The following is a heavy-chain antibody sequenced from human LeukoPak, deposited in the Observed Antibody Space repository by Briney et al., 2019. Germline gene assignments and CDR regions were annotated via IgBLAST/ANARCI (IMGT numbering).Heavy chain of an antibody. V-gene: IGHV1-69*05. J-gene: IGHJ4*02. CDR2: IIPIFGTA. Sequence: SVKVSCKASGGTFSSYAISWVRQAPGQGLEWMGGIIPIFGTANYAQKFQGRVTITTDESTSRAYMELSSLRSEDTAVYYCARLCGGDCPDDYWGQGTLVTVSS. CDR3: ARLCGGDCPDDY. D-gene: IGHD2-21*02. CDR1: GGTFSSYA.